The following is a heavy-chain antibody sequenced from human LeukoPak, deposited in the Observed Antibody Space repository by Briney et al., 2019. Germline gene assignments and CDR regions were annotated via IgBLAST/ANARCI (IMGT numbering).Heavy chain of an antibody. V-gene: IGHV3-23*01. D-gene: IGHD3-10*01. CDR3: AKDLLWFGELSGWFDP. CDR2: ISGSGGST. CDR1: GFTFSSYA. Sequence: HSGGSLRLSCAASGFTFSSYAMSWVRQAPGKGLEWVSAISGSGGSTYYADSVKGRFTISRDNSKNTLYLQMNSLGAEDTAVYYCAKDLLWFGELSGWFDPWGQGTLVTVSS. J-gene: IGHJ5*02.